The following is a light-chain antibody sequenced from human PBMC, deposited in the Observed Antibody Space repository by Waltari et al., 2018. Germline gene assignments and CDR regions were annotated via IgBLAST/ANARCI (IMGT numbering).Light chain of an antibody. V-gene: IGKV4-1*01. Sequence: DIVMTQSPDSLAVSLGERATINCKSSQSVLYSPNSKNYLAWYQQKPGHPPNSLIYWASTRESGVPDRFSGSGSGTDFTLTISSLQAEDVAVYYCHQYYATPWTFGQGTKLEIK. CDR3: HQYYATPWT. CDR2: WAS. CDR1: QSVLYSPNSKNY. J-gene: IGKJ1*01.